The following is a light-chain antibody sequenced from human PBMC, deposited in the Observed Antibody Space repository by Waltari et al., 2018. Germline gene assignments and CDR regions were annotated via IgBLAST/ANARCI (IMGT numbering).Light chain of an antibody. Sequence: DIVMTQSPDSLAVSLGERATINCTSSQTILHNPNNNYYLAWYQQKPGQPPKLLIYWASTRESGVPDRFSGSGSGTDFTLTISSLQAEDVAVYYCQQYDSPPWTFGQGTKVEI. CDR2: WAS. J-gene: IGKJ1*01. CDR1: QTILHNPNNNYY. V-gene: IGKV4-1*01. CDR3: QQYDSPPWT.